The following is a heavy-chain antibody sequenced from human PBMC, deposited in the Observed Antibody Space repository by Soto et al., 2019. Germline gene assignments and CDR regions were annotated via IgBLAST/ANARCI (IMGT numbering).Heavy chain of an antibody. Sequence: ASVKVSCKASGYTFTGYYLHWVRQAPGQGLEWMGWINPNSGGTNYAQKFQGRVTMTRDTSISTAYMELSRLRSDDTAVYYCARDRARGAHGMDVWGQGTTVTVSS. J-gene: IGHJ6*02. CDR3: ARDRARGAHGMDV. CDR1: GYTFTGYY. CDR2: INPNSGGT. V-gene: IGHV1-2*02. D-gene: IGHD1-26*01.